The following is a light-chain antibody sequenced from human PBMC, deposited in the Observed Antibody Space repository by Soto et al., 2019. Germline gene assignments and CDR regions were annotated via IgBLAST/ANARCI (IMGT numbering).Light chain of an antibody. J-gene: IGKJ1*01. CDR3: QKYNSAPWT. CDR2: DAS. Sequence: DIQMTQSPSTLSGSVGDRVTITCRASQTISSWLAWYQQKPGKAPKLLIYDASSLESGVPSRFSGSGSGTEFTLTISSLQPEDVAIYYCQKYNSAPWTFGQGTKVDIK. CDR1: QTISSW. V-gene: IGKV1-5*01.